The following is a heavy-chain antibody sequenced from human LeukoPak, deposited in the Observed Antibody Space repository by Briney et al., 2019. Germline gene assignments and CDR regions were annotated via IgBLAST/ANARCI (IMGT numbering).Heavy chain of an antibody. CDR2: IVVGSGNT. V-gene: IGHV1-58*01. CDR3: AAEAAYYYDSRDAFDV. J-gene: IGHJ3*01. D-gene: IGHD3-22*01. CDR1: GFTFTSSA. Sequence: SVKVSCKASGFTFTSSAVEWVRQARGQRLEWIGWIVVGSGNTNYAQKFQERVTITRDMSTSLVYMELSSLRSEDTAVYYCAAEAAYYYDSRDAFDVWGQGTMVT.